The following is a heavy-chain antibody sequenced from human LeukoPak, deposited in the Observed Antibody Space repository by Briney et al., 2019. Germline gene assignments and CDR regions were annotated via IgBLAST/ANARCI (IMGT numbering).Heavy chain of an antibody. CDR2: ISWNSGSI. J-gene: IGHJ4*02. CDR3: AKAPVDTAMVIYFDY. D-gene: IGHD5-18*01. V-gene: IGHV3-9*01. CDR1: GFTFDDYA. Sequence: PGGSLRLSCAASGFTFDDYAMHWVRQAPGKGLEWVSGISWNSGSIGYADSVKGRFTISRDNAKNSLYLQMNSLRAEDTALYYCAKAPVDTAMVIYFDYWGQGTLVTVSS.